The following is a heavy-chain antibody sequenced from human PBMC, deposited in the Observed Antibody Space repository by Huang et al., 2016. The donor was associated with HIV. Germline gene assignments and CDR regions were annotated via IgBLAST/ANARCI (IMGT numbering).Heavy chain of an antibody. CDR2: IYYSGST. CDR1: GGSMSSYY. J-gene: IGHJ5*02. V-gene: IGHV4-59*01. Sequence: QVQLQESGPGLVKPSETLSLTCTVSGGSMSSYYWSWIRQPPGKGLEWIWYIYYSGSTNYNPSLKSRVTISVYTSKNQFSLRLSSVTAADTAVYYCASASIAARRWFDPWGQGSLVTVSS. CDR3: ASASIAARRWFDP. D-gene: IGHD6-6*01.